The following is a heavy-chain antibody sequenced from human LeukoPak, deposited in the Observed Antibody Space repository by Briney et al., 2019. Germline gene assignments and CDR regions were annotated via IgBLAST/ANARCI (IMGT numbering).Heavy chain of an antibody. CDR3: ARVESYPLRNAFDI. CDR1: RDSISSYY. V-gene: IGHV4-59*01. D-gene: IGHD1-14*01. Sequence: PSETLSLTCTVSRDSISSYYWSWIRQPPGKGLEWIGYIYYSGSTNYNPSLKSRVTISVDTSKNQFSLKLSSVTAAGTAAYYCARVESYPLRNAFDIWGQGTMVTVSS. J-gene: IGHJ3*02. CDR2: IYYSGST.